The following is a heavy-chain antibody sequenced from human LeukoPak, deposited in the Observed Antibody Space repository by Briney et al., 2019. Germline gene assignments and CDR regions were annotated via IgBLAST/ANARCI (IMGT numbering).Heavy chain of an antibody. J-gene: IGHJ6*03. CDR3: ASSGPNYYYYYMDV. V-gene: IGHV1-18*01. CDR1: GYTFTSYG. Sequence: ASVTVSCKASGYTFTSYGISWVRQAPGQGLEWMGWISAYNGNTNYAQKLQGRVTMTRDTSISTAYMELSRLRSDDTAVYYCASSGPNYYYYYMDVWGKGTTVTVSS. CDR2: ISAYNGNT.